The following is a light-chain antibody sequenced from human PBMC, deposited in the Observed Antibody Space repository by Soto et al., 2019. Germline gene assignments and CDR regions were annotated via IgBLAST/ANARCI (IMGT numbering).Light chain of an antibody. Sequence: DIQMTQSPSSLSASVGDRVTITCRASQSLSSYLNWYQQKPGKAPKLLIYAASILQSGVPSRFSGSGSGTDFTLTISSLQPEDFATYYCQQSYSTHLLTFGGGTKVEIK. V-gene: IGKV1-39*01. CDR3: QQSYSTHLLT. CDR2: AAS. J-gene: IGKJ4*01. CDR1: QSLSSY.